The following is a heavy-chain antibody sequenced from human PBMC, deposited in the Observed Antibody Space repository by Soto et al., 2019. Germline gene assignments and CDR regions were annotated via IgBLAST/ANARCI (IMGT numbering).Heavy chain of an antibody. J-gene: IGHJ6*02. CDR1: GFTFNTYP. D-gene: IGHD3-10*01. Sequence: EVQLLQSGGGFRPPGGSVRLSCATSGFTFNTYPMKWVRQAPGKGLEWVASISSTAGRTSSYADSVKGRFAIARDFSDNSVYLEMNNLRVDDTAVYFCAKGVLSFHYGMEVWGQGTTVTVSS. CDR2: ISSTAGRTS. CDR3: AKGVLSFHYGMEV. V-gene: IGHV3-23*01.